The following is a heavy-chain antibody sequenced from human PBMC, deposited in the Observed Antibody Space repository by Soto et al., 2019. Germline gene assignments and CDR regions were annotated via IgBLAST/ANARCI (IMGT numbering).Heavy chain of an antibody. CDR3: ASTRYYYDSSGYFGY. CDR2: IYYSGST. D-gene: IGHD3-22*01. CDR1: GGSSSDYY. Sequence: SETLPLTCTVAGGSSSDYYGSWIRQPPGKGLEWIGYIYYSGSTNYNPSLKSRVTISVDTSKNQFSLKLSSVTAADTAVYYCASTRYYYDSSGYFGYWGQGTLVTSPQ. V-gene: IGHV4-59*01. J-gene: IGHJ4*02.